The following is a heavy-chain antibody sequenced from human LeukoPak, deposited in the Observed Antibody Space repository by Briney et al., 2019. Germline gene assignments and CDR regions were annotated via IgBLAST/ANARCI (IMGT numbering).Heavy chain of an antibody. V-gene: IGHV4-4*02. CDR2: IHDTGST. D-gene: IGHD3-9*01. Sequence: PSGTLSLTCTVSGGSISRSNWWSWVCQPPGKGLEWIGEIHDTGSTNYNPPLKSRVTMSLDKSKNQFSLNLNSVTAADTAVYYCATYYDILSGYTFDYWGQGTLVAVSS. J-gene: IGHJ4*02. CDR3: ATYYDILSGYTFDY. CDR1: GGSISRSNW.